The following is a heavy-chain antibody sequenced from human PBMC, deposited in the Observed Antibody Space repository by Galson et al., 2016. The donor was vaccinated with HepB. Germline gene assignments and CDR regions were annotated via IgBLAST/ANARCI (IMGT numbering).Heavy chain of an antibody. D-gene: IGHD4-17*01. V-gene: IGHV5-10-1*01. CDR2: IDPDDSYT. CDR1: GYRLTDYW. J-gene: IGHJ6*02. Sequence: QSGAEVKEPGESLRISCQGSGYRLTDYWITWVRQVPGKGLQWMGRIDPDDSYTNYSPSFQGHVTISVDKSINTAYLQWSTLKASDTAIYYCARALEYGSRNYYDYYAMDVWRPGTTVIV. CDR3: ARALEYGSRNYYDYYAMDV.